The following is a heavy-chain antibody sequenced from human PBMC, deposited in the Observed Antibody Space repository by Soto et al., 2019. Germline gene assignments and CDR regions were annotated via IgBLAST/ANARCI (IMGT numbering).Heavy chain of an antibody. V-gene: IGHV3-30-3*01. CDR1: GFTFSTYA. J-gene: IGHJ4*02. CDR3: ATPRTNYGGTYIPIDY. CDR2: ISYDGNNK. D-gene: IGHD4-17*01. Sequence: PGGSLRLSCAASGFTFSTYAMHWVRQAPGKGLEWVTVISYDGNNKYYADSVKGRFTISRDNSRNTLYLQMNSLRAEDTAVYYCATPRTNYGGTYIPIDYWGQGTLVTVSS.